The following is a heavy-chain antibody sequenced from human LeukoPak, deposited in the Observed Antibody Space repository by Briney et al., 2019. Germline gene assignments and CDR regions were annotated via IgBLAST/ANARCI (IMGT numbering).Heavy chain of an antibody. J-gene: IGHJ4*02. D-gene: IGHD4-17*01. Sequence: PGGSLRLSCAASGFTFSSYWMSWVRQAPGKGLEWVANIKQDGSEKYYVDSVKGRFTISRDNAKNSLYLQINSLRAEDTAVYYCARGIGYGFFDYWGQGTLVTVSS. CDR3: ARGIGYGFFDY. CDR1: GFTFSSYW. CDR2: IKQDGSEK. V-gene: IGHV3-7*01.